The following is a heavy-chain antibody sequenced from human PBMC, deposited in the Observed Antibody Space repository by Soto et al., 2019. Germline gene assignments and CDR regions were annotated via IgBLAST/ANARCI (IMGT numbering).Heavy chain of an antibody. J-gene: IGHJ6*02. CDR3: ARGGLRFLEWLACGMDV. CDR1: GFTFSSYA. D-gene: IGHD3-3*01. V-gene: IGHV3-30-3*01. Sequence: QVQLVESGGGVVQPGRSLRLSCAASGFTFSSYAMHWVRQAPGKGLEWVAIISYDGSNKYYADSVKGRFTISRDNSKNTLYLQMNSLRAEDTAVYYCARGGLRFLEWLACGMDVWGQGTTVTVSS. CDR2: ISYDGSNK.